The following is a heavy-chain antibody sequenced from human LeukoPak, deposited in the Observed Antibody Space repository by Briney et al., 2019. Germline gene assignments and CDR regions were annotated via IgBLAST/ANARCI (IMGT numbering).Heavy chain of an antibody. CDR2: INPNSGGT. CDR3: ARQAYCGGDCYLYYFDY. J-gene: IGHJ4*02. CDR1: GYTFTGYY. V-gene: IGHV1-2*02. D-gene: IGHD2-21*02. Sequence: ASVKVSCKASGYTFTGYYMHWVRQAPGQGLEWMGWINPNSGGTNYAQKLQGRVTMTTDTSTSTAYMELRSLRSDDTAVYYCARQAYCGGDCYLYYFDYWGQGTLVTVSS.